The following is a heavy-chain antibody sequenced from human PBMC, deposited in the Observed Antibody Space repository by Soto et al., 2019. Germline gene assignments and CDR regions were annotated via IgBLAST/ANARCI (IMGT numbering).Heavy chain of an antibody. J-gene: IGHJ4*02. CDR2: IVTAGDT. CDR1: GFTFSSYD. Sequence: EVQLVESGGGLVQPGGSLRLSCAASGFTFSSYDMHGVRQATGKGLEWVSAIVTAGDTYYPGSVKGRFTISRENAKSSLYLQMNSLRAGDTAVYYCARCRAVPDYWGQGTLVTVSS. V-gene: IGHV3-13*01. CDR3: ARCRAVPDY. D-gene: IGHD6-19*01.